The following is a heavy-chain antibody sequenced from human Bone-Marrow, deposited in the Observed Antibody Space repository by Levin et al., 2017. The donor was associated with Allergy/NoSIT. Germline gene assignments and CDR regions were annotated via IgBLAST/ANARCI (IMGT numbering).Heavy chain of an antibody. J-gene: IGHJ3*02. V-gene: IGHV4-39*01. CDR1: GGSISSSSYY. CDR3: ASKSGIVGATWGAFDI. Sequence: KTGGSLRLSCTVSGGSISSSSYYWGWIRQPPGKGLEWIGSIYYSGSTYYNPSLKSRVTISVDTSKNQFSLKLSSVTAADTAVYYCASKSGIVGATWGAFDIWGQGTMVTVSS. D-gene: IGHD1-26*01. CDR2: IYYSGST.